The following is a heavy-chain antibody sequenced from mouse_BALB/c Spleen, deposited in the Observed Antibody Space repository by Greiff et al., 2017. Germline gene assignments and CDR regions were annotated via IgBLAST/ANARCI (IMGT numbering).Heavy chain of an antibody. Sequence: EVQLQQSGTVLARPGASVKMSCKASGYSFTSYWMHWVKQRPGQGLEWIGAIYPGNSDTSYNQKFKGKAKLTAVTSASTAYMELSSLTNEDSAVYYCTRRVYYYGMMDYWGQGTSVTVSS. V-gene: IGHV1-5*01. CDR1: GYSFTSYW. CDR2: IYPGNSDT. J-gene: IGHJ4*01. CDR3: TRRVYYYGMMDY. D-gene: IGHD1-1*01.